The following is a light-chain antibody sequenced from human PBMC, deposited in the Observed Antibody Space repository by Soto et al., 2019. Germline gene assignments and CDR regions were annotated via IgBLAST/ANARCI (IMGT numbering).Light chain of an antibody. J-gene: IGLJ2*01. CDR2: SNN. CDR1: SSNIGSNT. Sequence: QSVLTQPPSASGTPGQMVTICCSGSSSNIGSNTVNWYQQLPGTAPKLLIYSNNQRPSGVPDRFSGSKSGTSASLAISGLQSEDEADYYCAAWDDSLNGVVFGGGTKLTVL. CDR3: AAWDDSLNGVV. V-gene: IGLV1-44*01.